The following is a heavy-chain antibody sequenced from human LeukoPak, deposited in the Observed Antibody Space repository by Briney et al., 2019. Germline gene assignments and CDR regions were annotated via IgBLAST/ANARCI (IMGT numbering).Heavy chain of an antibody. CDR1: GGSISSGDQY. Sequence: SQTLSLTCTVSGGSISSGDQYWNWIRQPPGKGLEWIGSIHPSGTMYNNPSLESRVTISIDTSKNQFSLNLNSVTAADTAVYFCSRGLDSRKLGYWGQGTLVTVSS. D-gene: IGHD3-22*01. J-gene: IGHJ4*02. CDR2: IHPSGTM. CDR3: SRGLDSRKLGY. V-gene: IGHV4-31*03.